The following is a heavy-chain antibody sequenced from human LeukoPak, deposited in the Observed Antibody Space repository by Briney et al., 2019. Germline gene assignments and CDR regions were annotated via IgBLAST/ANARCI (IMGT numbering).Heavy chain of an antibody. J-gene: IGHJ1*01. Sequence: GGSLRLSCEGSGFTFSNYWMSWVRQAPGKGLEWVANIKTDGSEKYYVDSVKGRFTISRDNAKNSLYLQMNSLRAEDTAVYYCATYSSLNAREFQYWGQGTLVTVSS. CDR1: GFTFSNYW. V-gene: IGHV3-7*01. D-gene: IGHD3-22*01. CDR2: IKTDGSEK. CDR3: ATYSSLNAREFQY.